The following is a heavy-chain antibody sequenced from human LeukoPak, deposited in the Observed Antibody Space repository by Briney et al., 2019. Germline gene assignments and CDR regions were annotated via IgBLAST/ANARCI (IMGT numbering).Heavy chain of an antibody. CDR2: IKDDGRQK. J-gene: IGHJ4*02. CDR3: ATDGARGWIF. Sequence: PGGSLRLSCAASGFTFSSYWMTWLRQAPGKGLEGVANIKDDGRQKYYLESVKGRLTISRDNAKNSVFLQMSSLRPEDTAVYYCATDGARGWIFWGQGTLVTVSS. D-gene: IGHD3-3*01. CDR1: GFTFSSYW. V-gene: IGHV3-7*01.